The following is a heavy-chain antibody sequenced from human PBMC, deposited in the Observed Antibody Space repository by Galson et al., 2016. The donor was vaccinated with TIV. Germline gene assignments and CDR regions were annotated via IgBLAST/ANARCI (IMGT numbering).Heavy chain of an antibody. CDR1: GYTFTSFG. J-gene: IGHJ6*02. CDR2: ISGYNGKT. CDR3: TRDQSIAAPRDMDV. V-gene: IGHV1-18*01. D-gene: IGHD6-6*01. Sequence: SVKVSCKATGYTFTSFGIAWVRQAPGQGLEWMGWISGYNGKTYYAQKFQDRVTMTTDTSTNTAYMELRSLRSDDTAVYYCTRDQSIAAPRDMDVWGQGTAVTVSS.